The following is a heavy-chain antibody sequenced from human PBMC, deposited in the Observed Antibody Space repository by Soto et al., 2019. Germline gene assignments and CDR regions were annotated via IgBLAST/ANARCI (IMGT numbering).Heavy chain of an antibody. V-gene: IGHV1-3*04. CDR1: GYTFTNHA. CDR3: ARDSFYYDSSAFYLTDPDALHL. D-gene: IGHD3-22*01. J-gene: IGHJ3*01. CDR2: INTGNGNT. Sequence: VSVKVSCKASGYTFTNHAIHWVRQAPGPRREWMGWINTGNGNTKYSQKFQGRVTITRDTSATTAYMELSSLRSEDTTVYFCARDSFYYDSSAFYLTDPDALHLWGQGTSVNVSS.